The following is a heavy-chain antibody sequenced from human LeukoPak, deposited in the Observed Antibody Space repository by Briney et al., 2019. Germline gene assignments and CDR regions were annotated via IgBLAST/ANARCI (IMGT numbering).Heavy chain of an antibody. D-gene: IGHD2-2*01. CDR3: ARKRYCSSTSCWALDP. V-gene: IGHV1-46*01. Sequence: SVKVSCKASGYTFTSYYMHWVRQAPGQGLEWMGIINPSGGSTSYAQKFQGRVTITRNTSISTAYMELSSLRSEDTAVYYCARKRYCSSTSCWALDPWGQGTLVTVSS. J-gene: IGHJ5*02. CDR2: INPSGGST. CDR1: GYTFTSYY.